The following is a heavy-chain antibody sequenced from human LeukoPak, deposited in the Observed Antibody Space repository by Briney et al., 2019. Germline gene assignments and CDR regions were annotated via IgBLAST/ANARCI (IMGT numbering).Heavy chain of an antibody. CDR3: ARDLTYYYDSHAFDI. J-gene: IGHJ3*02. CDR1: GFTFSSYW. V-gene: IGHV3-7*01. Sequence: GGSLRLSCAASGFTFSSYWMSWVRQAPGKGLEWVANIKQDGSEKYYVDSVKGRFTISRDNAKNSLYLQMNSLRAEDTAVYYCARDLTYYYDSHAFDIWGQGTMVTVSS. CDR2: IKQDGSEK. D-gene: IGHD3-22*01.